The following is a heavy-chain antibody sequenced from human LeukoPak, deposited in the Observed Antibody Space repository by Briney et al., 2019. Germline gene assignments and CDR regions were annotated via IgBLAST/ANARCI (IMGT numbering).Heavy chain of an antibody. V-gene: IGHV3-33*01. CDR1: GFIFSNYG. CDR3: ARVVRGDYGLIDY. J-gene: IGHJ4*02. Sequence: GGSLRLSCAASGFIFSNYGMHWVRQAPGEGLEWVAIIWYEGSTKYYADSVKGRFTISRDNSKNTLDLQMNSLRADDTAVYYCARVVRGDYGLIDYWGQGTLVTVSS. D-gene: IGHD4-17*01. CDR2: IWYEGSTK.